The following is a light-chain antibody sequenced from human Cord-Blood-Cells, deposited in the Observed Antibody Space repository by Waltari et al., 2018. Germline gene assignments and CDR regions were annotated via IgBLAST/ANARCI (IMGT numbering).Light chain of an antibody. CDR2: EGS. V-gene: IGLV2-23*03. CDR3: CSYAGSSTFV. J-gene: IGLJ2*01. Sequence: QSALTQPASVSGSPGQSITISCTGTSSDVGSYNLVSWYQQHPGKAPKLMIYEGSKRPSWVSNRFSGSKSGNTASLTISGLQAEDGADYYCCSYAGSSTFVFGGGTKLTVL. CDR1: SSDVGSYNL.